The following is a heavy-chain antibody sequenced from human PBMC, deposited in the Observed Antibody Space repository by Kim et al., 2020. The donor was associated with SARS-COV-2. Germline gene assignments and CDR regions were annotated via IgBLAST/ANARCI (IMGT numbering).Heavy chain of an antibody. Sequence: SETLSLTCTVSSDSFSTYYWTWIRQPAGKRLEWIGRIFPSGSTNYNPSLKSRVTMTLDTSKTKFSLKLTSVTAADTAVYFCATEAVQRPFLWSSRYFVY. CDR1: SDSFSTYY. V-gene: IGHV4-4*07. CDR2: IFPSGST. CDR3: ATEAVQRPFLWSSRYFVY. J-gene: IGHJ4*03. D-gene: IGHD6-19*01.